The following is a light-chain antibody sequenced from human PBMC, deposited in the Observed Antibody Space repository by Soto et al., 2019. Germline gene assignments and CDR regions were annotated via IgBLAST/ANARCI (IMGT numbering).Light chain of an antibody. CDR1: QSVSTSY. CDR2: GAS. CDR3: QQYGSFPLT. J-gene: IGKJ4*01. Sequence: ENVLTQSPGTLSLSPGERATLSCRAGQSVSTSYLAWYQQKGGQPPRLLIYGASSRATGIPDRFSGSGSGKDFTLTLSRLEPEDSAVYYCQQYGSFPLTFGGGTKVEI. V-gene: IGKV3-20*01.